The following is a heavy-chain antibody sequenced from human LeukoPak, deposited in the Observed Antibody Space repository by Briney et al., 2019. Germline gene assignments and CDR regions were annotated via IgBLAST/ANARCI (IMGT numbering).Heavy chain of an antibody. Sequence: SETLSLTCTVSGGSISSYYWSWIRQPPGKGLEWIGYIYYSGSTNYNPSLKSRVTISVDTSKNQFSLKLSSVTAAGTAVYYCARLRVPAATPNRFDPWGQGTLVTVSS. J-gene: IGHJ5*02. CDR2: IYYSGST. CDR3: ARLRVPAATPNRFDP. CDR1: GGSISSYY. V-gene: IGHV4-59*01. D-gene: IGHD2-2*01.